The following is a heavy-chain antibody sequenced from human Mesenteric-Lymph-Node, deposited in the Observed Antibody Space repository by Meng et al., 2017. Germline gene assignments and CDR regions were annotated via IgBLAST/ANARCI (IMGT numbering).Heavy chain of an antibody. J-gene: IGHJ5*02. CDR2: MRISDSNT. D-gene: IGHD5-24*01. V-gene: IGHV3-11*04. CDR1: VAIFDDSS. CDR3: AREFAVMADGYFDP. Sequence: SGARGGTPTPALQPSVAIFDDSSSGCHRQSWGSGLQWMSLMRISDSNTSYANSLKGRFTISRDNSKNVLFLEMTRLGVYVTAVYYCAREFAVMADGYFDPWGQGTLVTVSS.